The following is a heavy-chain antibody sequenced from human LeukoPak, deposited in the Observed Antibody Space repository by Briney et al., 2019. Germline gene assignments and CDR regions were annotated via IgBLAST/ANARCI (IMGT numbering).Heavy chain of an antibody. D-gene: IGHD2-8*01. CDR2: IGGRDDRT. CDR3: AKQSYARSLGE. Sequence: PGGSLRLSCAASGFTFTGHTMTWLRQAPGKGLEWVSIIGGRDDRTYYADSVKGRFTISRDNSKNILYLQMDSLRAEDTAVYYCAKQSYARSLGEGGPGTLVSVSS. J-gene: IGHJ4*02. CDR1: GFTFTGHT. V-gene: IGHV3-23*01.